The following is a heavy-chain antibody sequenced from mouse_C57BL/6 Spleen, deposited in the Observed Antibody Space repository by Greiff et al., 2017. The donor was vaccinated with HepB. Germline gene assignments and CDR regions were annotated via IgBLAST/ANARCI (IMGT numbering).Heavy chain of an antibody. CDR2: IDPSDSET. V-gene: IGHV1-52*01. CDR3: ARFDGYYGSSYWYFDV. Sequence: VQLQQPGAELVRPGSSVKLSCKASGYTFTSYWMHWVKQRPIQGLEWIGNIDPSDSETHYNQKFKDKATLTVDKSSSTAYMQLSSLTSEDSAVYYCARFDGYYGSSYWYFDVWGTGTTVTVSS. J-gene: IGHJ1*03. D-gene: IGHD1-1*01. CDR1: GYTFTSYW.